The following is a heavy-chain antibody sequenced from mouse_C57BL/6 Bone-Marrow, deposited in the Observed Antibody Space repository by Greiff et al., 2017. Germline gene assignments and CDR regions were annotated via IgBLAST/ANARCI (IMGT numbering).Heavy chain of an antibody. V-gene: IGHV1-82*01. J-gene: IGHJ1*03. CDR1: GYAFSSSW. CDR3: AGDTTVVATDWYFDV. Sequence: QVQLQQSGPELVKPGASVKISCKASGYAFSSSWMNWVKQRPGKGLEWIGRIYPGDGDTNYNGKFKGKATLTADKSSSTAYMQLSSLTSEDSAVYFCAGDTTVVATDWYFDVWGTGTTVTVSS. CDR2: IYPGDGDT. D-gene: IGHD1-1*01.